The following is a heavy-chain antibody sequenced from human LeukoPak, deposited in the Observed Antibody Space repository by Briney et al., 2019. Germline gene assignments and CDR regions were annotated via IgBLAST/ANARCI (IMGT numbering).Heavy chain of an antibody. CDR2: VYSDGTT. D-gene: IGHD6-13*01. CDR3: ARAAAAGTEYFDL. CDR1: GFTVGSNY. J-gene: IGHJ4*02. Sequence: PGGSLRLSCAASGFTVGSNYMSWVRQAPGKGPEWVSLVYSDGTTFYPDPVKGRFTFSRDNSKNTLYPQINSLRAEDTAVYYCARAAAAGTEYFDLWGQGTLVTVSS. V-gene: IGHV3-53*01.